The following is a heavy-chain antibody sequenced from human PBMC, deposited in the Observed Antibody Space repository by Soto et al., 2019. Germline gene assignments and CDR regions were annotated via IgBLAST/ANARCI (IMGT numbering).Heavy chain of an antibody. D-gene: IGHD5-12*01. CDR3: GRQPGHCDRTSCFGYDSVAV. Sequence: QLQLQESGPRLVKPSETLSLTCSVSGGSISSGSNSWAWIRQSPGKGLEWIGTLYLSASKHYNPALEGRVAISADTHNNQLSLRLSSVTAEDTAVYYCGRQPGHCDRTSCFGYDSVAVWGQETTVIGS. CDR1: GGSISSGSNS. CDR2: LYLSASK. J-gene: IGHJ6*02. V-gene: IGHV4-39*01.